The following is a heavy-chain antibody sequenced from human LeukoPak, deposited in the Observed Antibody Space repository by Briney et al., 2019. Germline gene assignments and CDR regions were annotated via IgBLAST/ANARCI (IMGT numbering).Heavy chain of an antibody. Sequence: GGSLRLSCAASGFTFSSYAMSWVRQAPGKGLEWVSAISGSGGSTYYADSVKGRFTISRDNSKNTLYLQMNSLRAEDTAVYYCARDTYSSSWYSGGYYYYYGMDVWGQGTTVTVSS. J-gene: IGHJ6*02. CDR3: ARDTYSSSWYSGGYYYYYGMDV. V-gene: IGHV3-23*01. CDR2: ISGSGGST. D-gene: IGHD6-13*01. CDR1: GFTFSSYA.